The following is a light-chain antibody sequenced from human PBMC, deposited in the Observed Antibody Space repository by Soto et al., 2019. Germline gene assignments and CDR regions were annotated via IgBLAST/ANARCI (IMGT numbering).Light chain of an antibody. Sequence: ALTQPASVSGSPGQSITISCTGTASDVGGYNSVSWYQQHPGKAPKLMIYEVTDRPSGVSNRFSGSKSGNTASLTISGLQAEDEADYYCLSFTSSHIYVFGTGTKGTVL. V-gene: IGLV2-14*03. J-gene: IGLJ1*01. CDR3: LSFTSSHIYV. CDR1: ASDVGGYNS. CDR2: EVT.